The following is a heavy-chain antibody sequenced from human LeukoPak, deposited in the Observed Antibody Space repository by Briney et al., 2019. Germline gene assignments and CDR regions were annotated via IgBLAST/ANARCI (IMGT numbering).Heavy chain of an antibody. CDR2: ISAYNGNT. J-gene: IGHJ4*02. Sequence: GASVKVSCKASGYTFTSYGISWVRQAPGQGLEWMGWISAYNGNTNYAQKFQGRVTITADESTSTAYMELSSLRSEDTAVYYCARETGGGSLGIVVVPAAIWGQGTLVTVSS. D-gene: IGHD2-2*01. CDR1: GYTFTSYG. V-gene: IGHV1-18*01. CDR3: ARETGGGSLGIVVVPAAI.